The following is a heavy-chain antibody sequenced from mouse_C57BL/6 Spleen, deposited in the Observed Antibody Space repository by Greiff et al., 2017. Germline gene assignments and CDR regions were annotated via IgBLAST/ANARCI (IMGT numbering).Heavy chain of an antibody. J-gene: IGHJ2*01. V-gene: IGHV1-64*01. CDR2: IHPNSGST. Sequence: QVQLQQPGAELVKPGASVKLSCKASGYTFTSYWMHWVKQRPGQGLEWIGMIHPNSGSTNYNEKFKSKATLTVDKSSSTAYMQLSSLTSEDSAVYYSARSGDYGSLYFDYWGQGTTLTVSS. CDR3: ARSGDYGSLYFDY. D-gene: IGHD1-1*01. CDR1: GYTFTSYW.